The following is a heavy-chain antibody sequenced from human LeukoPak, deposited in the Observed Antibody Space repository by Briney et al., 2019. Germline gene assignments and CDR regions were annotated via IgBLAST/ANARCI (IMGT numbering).Heavy chain of an antibody. J-gene: IGHJ4*02. V-gene: IGHV3-64D*06. CDR1: ESITSNYA. CDR2: ISANGGST. Sequence: PGGSLRLSCQAPESITSNYAIHWVLQAPGKGRKYVSAISANGGSTYYADSVKGRFTISRDNSKNTLYLQMSSLRAEDTAIYHCVKDLYKGDSSSWYYFDYWGQGTLVTVSS. D-gene: IGHD6-13*01. CDR3: VKDLYKGDSSSWYYFDY.